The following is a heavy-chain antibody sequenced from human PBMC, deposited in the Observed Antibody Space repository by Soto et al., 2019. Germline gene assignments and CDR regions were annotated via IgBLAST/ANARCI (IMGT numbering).Heavy chain of an antibody. CDR2: IYYSGST. J-gene: IGHJ6*02. CDR1: GGSISSSSYY. CDR3: ARVQLELRALSLFAPFGMDV. D-gene: IGHD1-1*01. Sequence: PSETLSLTCTVSGGSISSSSYYWGWIRQPPGKGLEWIGSIYYSGSTYYNPSLKSRVTISVDTSKNQFSLKLSSVTAADTAVYYCARVQLELRALSLFAPFGMDVWRQVTTVTV. V-gene: IGHV4-39*07.